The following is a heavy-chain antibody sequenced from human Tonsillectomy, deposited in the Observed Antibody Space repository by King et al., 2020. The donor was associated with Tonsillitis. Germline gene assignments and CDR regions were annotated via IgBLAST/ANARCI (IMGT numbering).Heavy chain of an antibody. J-gene: IGHJ4*02. Sequence: VQLVESGGGLVKPGGSLRLSCAASGFTFSDYYMSWIRQAPGKGLEWVSYISSSGSTIYSADSVKGRVTISRDNAKNSLYLQMNSLRAEDTAVYYCARGRFCSSTSCYTRFLVNYWGQGTLVTVSS. CDR2: ISSSGSTI. V-gene: IGHV3-11*01. CDR1: GFTFSDYY. D-gene: IGHD2-2*02. CDR3: ARGRFCSSTSCYTRFLVNY.